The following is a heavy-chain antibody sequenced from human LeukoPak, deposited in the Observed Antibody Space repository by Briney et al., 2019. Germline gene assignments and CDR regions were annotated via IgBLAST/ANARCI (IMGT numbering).Heavy chain of an antibody. CDR1: GFTFSSYG. V-gene: IGHV3-21*01. CDR3: ARYYDSLDY. Sequence: GGSLRLSCAASGFTFSSYGMHWVRQAPGKGLEWVSSISSSSSYICYADSVKGRFTISRDNAKNSLYLQMNSLRAEDTAVYYCARYYDSLDYWGQGTLVTVSS. CDR2: ISSSSSYI. J-gene: IGHJ4*02. D-gene: IGHD3-22*01.